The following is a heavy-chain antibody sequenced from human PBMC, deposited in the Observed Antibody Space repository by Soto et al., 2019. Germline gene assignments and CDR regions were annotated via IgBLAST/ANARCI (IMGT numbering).Heavy chain of an antibody. V-gene: IGHV1-69*04. CDR1: GGFYSIKT. CDR3: ARERRRNDSNTFDALDV. Sequence: QVQLVQSGAEVKKPGSSVKVSCKASGGFYSIKTISWVRQAPGQGLEWMGGIIPLVHIINNAQKFQGRVAISAAKSPRTAYMALSSLRSDDTAIYFCARERRRNDSNTFDALDVWGQATMVTVPS. D-gene: IGHD3-22*01. CDR2: IIPLVHII. J-gene: IGHJ3*01.